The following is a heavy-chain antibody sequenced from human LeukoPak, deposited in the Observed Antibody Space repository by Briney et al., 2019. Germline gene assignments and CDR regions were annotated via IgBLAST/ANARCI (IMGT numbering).Heavy chain of an antibody. CDR1: GGSISSYY. CDR3: ARVSDSAGTIFGVEGFDP. CDR2: INHSGST. Sequence: SETLSLTCTVSGGSISSYYWSWIRQPPGKGLEWIGEINHSGSTNYNPSLKSRVTISVDTSKNQFSLKLSSVTAADTAVYYCARVSDSAGTIFGVEGFDPWGQGTLVTVSS. V-gene: IGHV4-34*01. D-gene: IGHD3-3*01. J-gene: IGHJ5*02.